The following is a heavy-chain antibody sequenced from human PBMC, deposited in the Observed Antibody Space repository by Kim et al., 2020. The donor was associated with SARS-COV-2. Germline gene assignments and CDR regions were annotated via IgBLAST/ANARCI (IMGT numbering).Heavy chain of an antibody. CDR3: ARIGDYCSGGSCIPNWFDP. CDR1: GFPFSVYY. Sequence: GGSLRLSCAASGFPFSVYYMSWIRQAPGKGLEWVSYISSSSSYTNYAVSVKGRFTISRDNAKNSLYLQMNSVRAEDTAVYYCARIGDYCSGGSCIPNWFDPWGQGTLVTVSS. J-gene: IGHJ5*02. V-gene: IGHV3-11*03. CDR2: ISSSSSYT. D-gene: IGHD2-15*01.